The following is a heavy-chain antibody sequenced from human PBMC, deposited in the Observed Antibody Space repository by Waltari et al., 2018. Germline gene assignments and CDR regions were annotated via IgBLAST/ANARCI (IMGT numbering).Heavy chain of an antibody. CDR1: GFTFSSYW. CDR3: ARLYSSSSPRAFDI. V-gene: IGHV3-7*01. J-gene: IGHJ3*02. Sequence: EVQLVESGGGLVQPGGSLRLSCAASGFTFSSYWMRWVRQAPGKGLEGVANIKQDGSEKYYVDSVKGRFTISRDNAKNSLYLQMNSLRAEDTAVYYCARLYSSSSPRAFDIWGQGTMVTVSS. D-gene: IGHD6-6*01. CDR2: IKQDGSEK.